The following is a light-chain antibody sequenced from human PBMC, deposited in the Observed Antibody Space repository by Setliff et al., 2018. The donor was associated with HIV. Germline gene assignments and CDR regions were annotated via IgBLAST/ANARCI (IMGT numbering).Light chain of an antibody. Sequence: QSALAQPASVSGSPGQSITISCTGPSSDVGGYNSVSWYQQHPGKVPKLMIYDVSNRPPGVPNRFSGSKSGNTASLTISGLQAEDEADYYCSSYTSTSTPYVFGTGTKVTVL. CDR2: DVS. CDR3: SSYTSTSTPYV. CDR1: SSDVGGYNS. J-gene: IGLJ1*01. V-gene: IGLV2-14*03.